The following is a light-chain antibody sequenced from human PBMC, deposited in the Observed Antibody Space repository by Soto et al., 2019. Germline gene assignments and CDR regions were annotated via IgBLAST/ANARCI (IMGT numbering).Light chain of an antibody. CDR3: QSYDSSMSGYYV. CDR1: SSNIGAGYD. CDR2: GNS. Sequence: QSVLTQPPSVSGAPGQTVTISCTGSSSNIGAGYDVHWYQQLPGTAPKLLIYGNSNRPSGVPDRFSGSKSGTSASLAITGLQAEDEADYYCQSYDSSMSGYYVFGTGTNVTVL. V-gene: IGLV1-40*01. J-gene: IGLJ1*01.